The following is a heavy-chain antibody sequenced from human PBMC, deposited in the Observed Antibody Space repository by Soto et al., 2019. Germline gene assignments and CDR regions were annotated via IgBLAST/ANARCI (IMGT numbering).Heavy chain of an antibody. CDR1: GFTFSSYG. V-gene: IGHV3-33*01. CDR2: IWYDGSNK. Sequence: GGSLRLSCAASGFTFSSYGMHWVRQAPGKGLEWVAVIWYDGSNKYYADSVKGRFTISRDNSKTTLYLQMSSLRAEDTAVYYCARGPLGSSWYDAFDIWGQGTMVTVS. CDR3: ARGPLGSSWYDAFDI. J-gene: IGHJ3*02. D-gene: IGHD6-13*01.